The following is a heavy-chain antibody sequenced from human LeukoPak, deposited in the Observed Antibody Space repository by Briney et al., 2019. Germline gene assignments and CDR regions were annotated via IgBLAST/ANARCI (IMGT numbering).Heavy chain of an antibody. D-gene: IGHD5-24*01. Sequence: GASVKVSCKASGYTFSSYGISWVRQAPGQGLEWMGWISAYSGDTNYAQKPQGRVTMTTDTSTSIAYLELRSLRSDDTAVYYCARDGYTLYWYFDLWGRGTLVTVSS. V-gene: IGHV1-18*01. CDR3: ARDGYTLYWYFDL. J-gene: IGHJ2*01. CDR1: GYTFSSYG. CDR2: ISAYSGDT.